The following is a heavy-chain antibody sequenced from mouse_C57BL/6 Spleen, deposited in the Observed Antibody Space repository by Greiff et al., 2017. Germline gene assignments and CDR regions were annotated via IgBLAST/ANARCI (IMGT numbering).Heavy chain of an antibody. D-gene: IGHD2-3*01. CDR2: INPSNGGT. J-gene: IGHJ2*01. CDR1: GYTFTSYW. Sequence: QVQLQQSGTELVKPGASVKLSCKASGYTFTSYWMHWVKQRPGQGLEWIGNINPSNGGTNYNEKFKSKATLTVDKSSSTAYMQLSSLTSEDSAVYYCAREDYDGYYLYYFDYWGQGTTLTVSS. V-gene: IGHV1-53*01. CDR3: AREDYDGYYLYYFDY.